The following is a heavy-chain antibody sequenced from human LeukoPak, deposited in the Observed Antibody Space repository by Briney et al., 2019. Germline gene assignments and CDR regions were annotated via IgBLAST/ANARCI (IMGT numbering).Heavy chain of an antibody. Sequence: GASVTVSCKASGYTLTSYYIDWVRRAPGQGLEWMGVINPSGGSTRYAQKFQGRVTMTGDPSTRTVYMELSSLTSDDTAVYYCARGTTDAYWGQGTPVTVSS. V-gene: IGHV1-46*01. D-gene: IGHD1-1*01. CDR1: GYTLTSYY. J-gene: IGHJ4*02. CDR2: INPSGGST. CDR3: ARGTTDAY.